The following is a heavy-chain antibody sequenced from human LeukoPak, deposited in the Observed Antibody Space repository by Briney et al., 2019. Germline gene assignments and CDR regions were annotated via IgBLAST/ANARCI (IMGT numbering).Heavy chain of an antibody. V-gene: IGHV6-1*01. CDR3: AREILPQRGGYCSSTSCYHYYYYMDV. J-gene: IGHJ6*03. CDR1: GDSVSSNSAA. D-gene: IGHD2-2*01. Sequence: SQTLSLTCAISGDSVSSNSAAWNWIRQSPSRGLEWLGRTYYRSKWYNDYAVSVKSRITINPDTSKNQFSLQLNSVTPEDTAVYYCAREILPQRGGYCSSTSCYHYYYYMDVWGKGTTVTVSS. CDR2: TYYRSKWYN.